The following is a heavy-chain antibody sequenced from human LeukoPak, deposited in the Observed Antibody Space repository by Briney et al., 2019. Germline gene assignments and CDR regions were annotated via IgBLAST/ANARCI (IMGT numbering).Heavy chain of an antibody. CDR3: AKVVRAGSFVCYFDS. Sequence: GGSLRLSCAASGFTVSSNYVSWVRQAPGKGLEWVSIIYSGGNTYYADSVKGRFTISRDNSKSTVYLQMNSLRVEDTAVYYCAKVVRAGSFVCYFDSWGQGTLVTVSS. V-gene: IGHV3-53*01. CDR2: IYSGGNT. D-gene: IGHD3-10*01. J-gene: IGHJ4*02. CDR1: GFTVSSNY.